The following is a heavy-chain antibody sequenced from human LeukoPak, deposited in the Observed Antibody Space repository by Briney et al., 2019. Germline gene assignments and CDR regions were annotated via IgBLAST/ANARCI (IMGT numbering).Heavy chain of an antibody. J-gene: IGHJ4*02. CDR2: IRRKAHGGTT. V-gene: IGHV3-49*04. D-gene: IGHD3-22*01. CDR3: TRVTYYYDNSGYFHFDS. Sequence: PGGSLRLSCTTSGFTFGDYAMSWVRQAPGKGLEWVSFIRRKAHGGTTEYAASVKGRCSSSRDDSKSIAYLQMNSLKTEDTAVYFCTRVTYYYDNSGYFHFDSWGQGSLVTVSS. CDR1: GFTFGDYA.